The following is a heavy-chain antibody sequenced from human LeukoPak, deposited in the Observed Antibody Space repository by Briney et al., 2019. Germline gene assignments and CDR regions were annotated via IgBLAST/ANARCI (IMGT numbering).Heavy chain of an antibody. CDR2: FYASGST. V-gene: IGHV4-4*07. CDR1: GGSISSYY. Sequence: SETLSLTCTVSGGSISSYYWSWIRQPAGKGLEWIGHFYASGSTNYNPSLKSRVTMSVDTSKNQFSLKLNSVTAADTAVYYCARVISSGWYYFGYWGQGTLVTVSS. CDR3: ARVISSGWYYFGY. J-gene: IGHJ4*02. D-gene: IGHD6-19*01.